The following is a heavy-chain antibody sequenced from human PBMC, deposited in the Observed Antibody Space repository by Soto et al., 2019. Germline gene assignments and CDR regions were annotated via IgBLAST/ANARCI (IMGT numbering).Heavy chain of an antibody. V-gene: IGHV4-4*02. CDR3: ARDIMGTNYYYYGMDV. D-gene: IGHD2-8*01. CDR2: IYYSGST. CDR1: GGSISSSNW. J-gene: IGHJ6*02. Sequence: PSETLSLTCAVSGGSISSSNWWSWVRQSPGKGLEWIGYIYYSGSTNYNPSLKSRVTISVDTSKNQFSLKLSSVTAADTAVYYCARDIMGTNYYYYGMDVWGQGTTVTVSS.